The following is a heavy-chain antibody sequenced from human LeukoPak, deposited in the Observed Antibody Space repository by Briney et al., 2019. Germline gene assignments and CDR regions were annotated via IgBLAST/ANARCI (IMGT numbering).Heavy chain of an antibody. J-gene: IGHJ6*02. V-gene: IGHV1-18*01. CDR2: ISAYNGNT. CDR3: ARRDLPYYGMDV. Sequence: ASVKVSCKTSGYAFTGYYIHWVRQAPGQGLEWMGWISAYNGNTNYAQKLQGRVTMTTDTSTSTAYMELRSLRSDDTAVYYCARRDLPYYGMDVWGQGTTVTVSS. CDR1: GYAFTGYY.